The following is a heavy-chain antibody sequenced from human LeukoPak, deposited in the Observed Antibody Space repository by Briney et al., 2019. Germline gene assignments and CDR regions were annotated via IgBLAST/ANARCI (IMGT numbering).Heavy chain of an antibody. Sequence: SETLSLTCTVSGGSISSYYWSWIRQPAGKGLEWIGRIYTSGSTNYNPSLKSRVTMSVDTSKNQFSLKLSSVTAADTAVYYCARHCSSTSCYHGPQFDYWGQGTLVTVSS. CDR1: GGSISSYY. CDR2: IYTSGST. J-gene: IGHJ4*02. D-gene: IGHD2-2*01. CDR3: ARHCSSTSCYHGPQFDY. V-gene: IGHV4-4*07.